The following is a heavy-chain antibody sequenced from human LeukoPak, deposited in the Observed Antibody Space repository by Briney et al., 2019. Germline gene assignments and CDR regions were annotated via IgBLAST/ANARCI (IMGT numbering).Heavy chain of an antibody. Sequence: GGSLRLSCAASGFTFSSYAMSWVRQAPGKGLEWVSGISGSGGSTYYADSVKGRFTISRDNAKNSLYLQMNSLRAEDTAVYYCARSVLIFGVVINNFQHWGQGTLVTVSS. J-gene: IGHJ1*01. CDR2: ISGSGGST. D-gene: IGHD3-3*01. V-gene: IGHV3-23*01. CDR1: GFTFSSYA. CDR3: ARSVLIFGVVINNFQH.